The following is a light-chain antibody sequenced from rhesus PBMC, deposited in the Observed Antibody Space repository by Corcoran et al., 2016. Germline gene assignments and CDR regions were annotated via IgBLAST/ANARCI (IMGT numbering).Light chain of an antibody. CDR2: KES. J-gene: IGKJ3*01. CDR3: QQYSSRPLT. CDR1: QSVGST. Sequence: DIQMTQSPSSLSASLGDTVTISCRASQSVGSTLAWYQQRPGKAPKLLIYKESTLETGVPSRFSGRGSGTDFTLTISSLQSDDFATYYCQQYSSRPLTFGPGTKLDIK. V-gene: IGKV1-22*01.